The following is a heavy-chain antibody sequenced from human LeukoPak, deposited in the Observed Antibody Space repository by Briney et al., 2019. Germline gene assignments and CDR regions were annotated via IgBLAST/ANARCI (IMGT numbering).Heavy chain of an antibody. J-gene: IGHJ4*02. CDR2: LSYDGDNI. D-gene: IGHD3-10*01. Sequence: GRSLRLSCAASGFTFSSYGMHWVRQAPGKGLEWVAVLSYDGDNIYYADSVKGRFTISRDNSKNTLYLQMNSLRAEDTAVYYCAKDGGFGELFFDYWGQGTLVTVSS. CDR3: AKDGGFGELFFDY. V-gene: IGHV3-30*18. CDR1: GFTFSSYG.